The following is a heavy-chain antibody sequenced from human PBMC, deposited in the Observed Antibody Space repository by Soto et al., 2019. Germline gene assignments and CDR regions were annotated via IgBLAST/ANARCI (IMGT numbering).Heavy chain of an antibody. D-gene: IGHD6-13*01. Sequence: SETLSLTCTVSGGSISSSSFNWGWFRQPPGKGLEWIGSVYYRGTTYYNPSLKSRVTISVDTSKNQFSLKLSSVTAADTAVYYCARYPSTSWSYYFNYWGHGILVTVSS. CDR3: ARYPSTSWSYYFNY. CDR1: GGSISSSSFN. V-gene: IGHV4-39*01. J-gene: IGHJ4*01. CDR2: VYYRGTT.